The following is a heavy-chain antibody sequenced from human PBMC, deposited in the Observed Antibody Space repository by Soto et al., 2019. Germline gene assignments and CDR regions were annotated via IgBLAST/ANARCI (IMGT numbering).Heavy chain of an antibody. D-gene: IGHD3-10*01. J-gene: IGHJ5*02. CDR1: GGDFNDNY. CDR2: ISRSGTT. Sequence: QVQLQQWGAGLLKPSETLSLSCAVYGGDFNDNYYTWFRQPPGKGLEWIGEISRSGTTKYIPSLKSRASISFDTSKTQVSLKVTSVTAADTAVYYCATSLWFGTQVELWGQGALVTVSS. CDR3: ATSLWFGTQVEL. V-gene: IGHV4-34*01.